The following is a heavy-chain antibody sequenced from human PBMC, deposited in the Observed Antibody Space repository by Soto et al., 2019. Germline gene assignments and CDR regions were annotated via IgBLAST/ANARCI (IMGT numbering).Heavy chain of an antibody. Sequence: EVQLLESGGGLVQPGGSLRLSCAASGFTFSSYAMSWVRQAAGKGLEWVSTISGSGANTYYADSVKGRFTISRDNSKNTLYLQMNSLRAEDTAVYYCAKRSLYSSGDEDYWGQGTLVTVSS. CDR3: AKRSLYSSGDEDY. D-gene: IGHD6-19*01. J-gene: IGHJ4*02. V-gene: IGHV3-23*01. CDR2: ISGSGANT. CDR1: GFTFSSYA.